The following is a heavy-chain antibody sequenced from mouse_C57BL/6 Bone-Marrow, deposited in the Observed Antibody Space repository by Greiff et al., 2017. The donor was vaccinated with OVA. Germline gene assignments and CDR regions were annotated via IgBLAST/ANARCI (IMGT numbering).Heavy chain of an antibody. CDR1: GYTFTDYY. Sequence: EVQLQQSGPELVKPGASVKISCKASGYTFTDYYMNWVKQSHGKSLEWIGDINPNNGGTSYNQKFKGKATLTVDKSSSTAYMELRSLTSEDSAVYYCAREYSYAMDYWGQGTSVTVSS. CDR2: INPNNGGT. V-gene: IGHV1-26*01. CDR3: AREYSYAMDY. J-gene: IGHJ4*01.